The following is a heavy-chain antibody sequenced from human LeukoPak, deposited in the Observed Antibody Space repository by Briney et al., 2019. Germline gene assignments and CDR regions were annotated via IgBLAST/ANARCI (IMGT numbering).Heavy chain of an antibody. CDR1: GFTFSSYA. V-gene: IGHV3-23*01. CDR2: ISGSGGST. CDR3: AGGYSSGWYTGYYFDY. J-gene: IGHJ4*02. D-gene: IGHD6-19*01. Sequence: GGSLRLSCAASGFTFSSYAMSWVRQPPGKGLEWVSAISGSGGSTYYADSVKGRFTISRDNSKNTLYLQMNSLRAEDTAVYYCAGGYSSGWYTGYYFDYWGQGTLVTVSS.